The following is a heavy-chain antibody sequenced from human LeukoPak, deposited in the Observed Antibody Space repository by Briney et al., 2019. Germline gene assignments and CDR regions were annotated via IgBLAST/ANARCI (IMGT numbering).Heavy chain of an antibody. J-gene: IGHJ6*02. D-gene: IGHD2-21*02. Sequence: GGSLRLSCAASGFTFSHFGMHWVRQAPGKGLEWVAVIWHDGSNKYYGESVKGRFTISRDNSKNTLYLETNSLRVEDTAVYYCARDLTDYGMDVWGQGTTVTVSS. CDR2: IWHDGSNK. V-gene: IGHV3-33*01. CDR3: ARDLTDYGMDV. CDR1: GFTFSHFG.